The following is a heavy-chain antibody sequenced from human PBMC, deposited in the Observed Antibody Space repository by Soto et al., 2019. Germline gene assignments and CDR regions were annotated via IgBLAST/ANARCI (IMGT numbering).Heavy chain of an antibody. CDR2: IYYSGTT. D-gene: IGHD3-22*01. V-gene: IGHV4-39*01. CDR3: ASARHVDSIFDY. J-gene: IGHJ4*02. CDR1: GVSISSSSYY. Sequence: QLQLQESGPGLVKPSETLSLTCTVSGVSISSSSYYWGWIRQPPGKGLEWIGSIYYSGTTYYNPSLKSGVTISVDTSKNQFSLKLSSVTAPDAAGYYGASARHVDSIFDYWGQGTRVTVSS.